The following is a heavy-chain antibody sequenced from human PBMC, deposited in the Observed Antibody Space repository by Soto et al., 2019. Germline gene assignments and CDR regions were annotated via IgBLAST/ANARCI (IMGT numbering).Heavy chain of an antibody. V-gene: IGHV4-30-4*01. Sequence: SETLSLTCTVSGGSISSGDYYWSWIRQPPGKGLEWIGYIYYSGSTYYNPSLKSRVTISVDTSKNQFSLKLSSVTAADTAVYYCARDRSVPARGYFDYWGQGTLVTVSS. D-gene: IGHD6-19*01. CDR3: ARDRSVPARGYFDY. J-gene: IGHJ4*02. CDR2: IYYSGST. CDR1: GGSISSGDYY.